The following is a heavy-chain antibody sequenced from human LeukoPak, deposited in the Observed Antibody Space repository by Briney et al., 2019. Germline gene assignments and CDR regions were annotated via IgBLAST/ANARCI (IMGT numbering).Heavy chain of an antibody. V-gene: IGHV3-11*04. J-gene: IGHJ3*02. CDR3: ARDLRGYSYGYGTRLWAFDI. Sequence: PGGSLRLSCAASGFTFSDYYMSWIRQAPGKGLEWVSYISSSGSTIYYADSVKGRFTISRDNAKNSLYLQMNSLRAEDTAVYYCARDLRGYSYGYGTRLWAFDIWGQGTMVTVSS. CDR1: GFTFSDYY. CDR2: ISSSGSTI. D-gene: IGHD5-18*01.